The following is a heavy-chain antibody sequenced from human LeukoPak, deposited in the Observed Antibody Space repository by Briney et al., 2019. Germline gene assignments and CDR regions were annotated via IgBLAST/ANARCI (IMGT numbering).Heavy chain of an antibody. CDR3: ARGLGAIGLNWFDP. D-gene: IGHD4/OR15-4a*01. CDR2: IYSSGST. J-gene: IGHJ5*02. V-gene: IGHV4-61*02. Sequence: SETLSLTCTVSGGSISSGSYYWNWIRQPAGKGLEWIGRIYSSGSTNYNPSLKSRVTISVDTSKNQFSLKLSSVTAADTAVYYCARGLGAIGLNWFDPWGQGTLVTVSS. CDR1: GGSISSGSYY.